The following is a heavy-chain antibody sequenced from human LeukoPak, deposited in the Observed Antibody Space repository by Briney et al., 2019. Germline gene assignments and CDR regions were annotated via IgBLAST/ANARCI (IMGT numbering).Heavy chain of an antibody. J-gene: IGHJ5*02. Sequence: SVKVSCKASGGTFISYAISWVRQAPGQGLEWMGGIIPIFGTANYAQKFQGRVTITADKSTSTAYMELSSLRSEDTAVYYCARHECGGDCYYWFDPWGQGTLVTVSS. D-gene: IGHD2-21*02. V-gene: IGHV1-69*06. CDR2: IIPIFGTA. CDR3: ARHECGGDCYYWFDP. CDR1: GGTFISYA.